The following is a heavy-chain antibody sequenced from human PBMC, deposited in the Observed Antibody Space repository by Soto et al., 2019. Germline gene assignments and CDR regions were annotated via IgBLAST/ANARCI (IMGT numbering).Heavy chain of an antibody. CDR2: ISWNSGSI. CDR3: AREGVTNYTDYYFDL. V-gene: IGHV3-9*01. CDR1: GFTFDDYA. D-gene: IGHD4-4*01. Sequence: GGSLRLSCAASGFTFDDYAMHWVRQAPGKGLEWVASISWNSGSIGYADSVKGRFTISRDNAKNSLSLQMDSLRPEDTAIYYCAREGVTNYTDYYFDLWGHGALVTVSS. J-gene: IGHJ4*01.